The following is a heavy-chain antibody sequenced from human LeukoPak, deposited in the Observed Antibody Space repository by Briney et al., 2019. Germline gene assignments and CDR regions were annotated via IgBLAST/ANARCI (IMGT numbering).Heavy chain of an antibody. D-gene: IGHD3-9*01. V-gene: IGHV1-69*01. Sequence: GGSLRLSCAASGFTFSSYAISWVRQAPGQGLEWMGGIIPIFGTANYAQKFQGRVTITADESTSTAYMELSSLRSEDTAVYYCAMLDILTGYYNHYYYYMDVWGKGTTVTISS. J-gene: IGHJ6*03. CDR3: AMLDILTGYYNHYYYYMDV. CDR1: GFTFSSYA. CDR2: IIPIFGTA.